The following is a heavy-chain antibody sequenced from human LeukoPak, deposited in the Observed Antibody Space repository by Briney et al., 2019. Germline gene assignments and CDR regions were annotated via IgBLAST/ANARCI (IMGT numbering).Heavy chain of an antibody. D-gene: IGHD4-17*01. J-gene: IGHJ4*02. CDR2: INAGNGNT. CDR1: GYTFTSYA. Sequence: ASVKVSCKASGYTFTSYAMHWVRQAPGQKLEWMGWINAGNGNTKYSQKFQGRVTITRDTSASTAYMELSSLRSEDTAVYYCARGDYGDYLAGYWGQGTLVTVSS. V-gene: IGHV1-3*01. CDR3: ARGDYGDYLAGY.